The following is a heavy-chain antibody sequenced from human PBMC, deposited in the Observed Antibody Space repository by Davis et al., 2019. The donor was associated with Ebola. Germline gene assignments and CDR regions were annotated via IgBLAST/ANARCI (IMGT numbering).Heavy chain of an antibody. V-gene: IGHV1-18*01. CDR3: ARVRGYSIRGNDY. Sequence: AASVKVSCKASGYTFTSYGISWVRQAPGQGLEWMGWISPYNGNTKYARKLQGRVTMTTDTSTSPAYMELRSLRSDDTAVYYCARVRGYSIRGNDYWGQGTLVTVSS. CDR2: ISPYNGNT. J-gene: IGHJ4*02. CDR1: GYTFTSYG. D-gene: IGHD5-12*01.